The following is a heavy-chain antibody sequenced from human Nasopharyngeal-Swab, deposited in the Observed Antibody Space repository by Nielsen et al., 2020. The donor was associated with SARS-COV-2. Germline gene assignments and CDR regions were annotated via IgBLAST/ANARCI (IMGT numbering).Heavy chain of an antibody. CDR1: GGSFSSYY. D-gene: IGHD3-16*01. Sequence: SQTLSLTCAVYGGSFSSYYWSWIRQPPGKGLEWIGYIYYSGSTNYNPSLKSRVTISVDTSKNQFSLKLSSVTAADTAVYYCARGALWGRFYYYYYGMDVWGQGTTVTVSS. J-gene: IGHJ6*02. CDR3: ARGALWGRFYYYYYGMDV. V-gene: IGHV4-59*01. CDR2: IYYSGST.